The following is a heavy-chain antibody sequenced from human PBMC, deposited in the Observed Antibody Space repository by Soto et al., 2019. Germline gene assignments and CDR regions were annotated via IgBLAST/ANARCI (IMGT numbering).Heavy chain of an antibody. J-gene: IGHJ6*02. D-gene: IGHD3-9*01. V-gene: IGHV3-23*01. CDR3: ANDSRQSAEYFHYYRMEV. CDR1: GFTFSSYA. CDR2: IKGSGSST. Sequence: GGSLRLSCSASGFTFSSYAMNWVRQAPGKGLEWVSAIKGSGSSTYYADSVKGRFTISRDNSKNTVYLQMDSLRVEDTAVYYCANDSRQSAEYFHYYRMEVWGQGTTVTVSS.